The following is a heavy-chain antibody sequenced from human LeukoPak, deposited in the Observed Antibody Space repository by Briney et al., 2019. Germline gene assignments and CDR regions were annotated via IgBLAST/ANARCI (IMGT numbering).Heavy chain of an antibody. CDR2: ISGSGGST. CDR1: GFTFSSYS. Sequence: GGSLRLSCAASGFTFSSYSMSWVRQAPGKVLEWVSAISGSGGSTYYAESVKGRFTISRDNSKKTLYLQMNSLRAEDTAVYYCAKHIRGYSYGWYFDLWGRGTLVTVSS. CDR3: AKHIRGYSYGWYFDL. J-gene: IGHJ2*01. D-gene: IGHD5-18*01. V-gene: IGHV3-23*01.